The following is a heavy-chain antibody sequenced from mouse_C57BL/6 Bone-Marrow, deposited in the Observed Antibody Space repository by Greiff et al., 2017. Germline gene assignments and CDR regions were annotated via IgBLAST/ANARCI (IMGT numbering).Heavy chain of an antibody. D-gene: IGHD1-1*01. CDR1: GFTFSSYA. J-gene: IGHJ2*01. CDR3: ARDRSSSFDY. Sequence: DVHLVESGGGLVKPGGSLKLSCAASGFTFSSYAMSWVRQTPEKRLEWVATISDGGSYTYYPDNVKGRFTISRDNAKNNLYLQMSHLKSEDTAMYYCARDRSSSFDYWGQGTTLTVSS. CDR2: ISDGGSYT. V-gene: IGHV5-4*01.